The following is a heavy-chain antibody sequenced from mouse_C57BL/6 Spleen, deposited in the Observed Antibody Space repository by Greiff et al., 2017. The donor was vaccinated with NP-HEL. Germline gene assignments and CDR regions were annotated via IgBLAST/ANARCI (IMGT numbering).Heavy chain of an antibody. V-gene: IGHV5-12*01. J-gene: IGHJ2*01. Sequence: DVKLVESGGGLVQPGGSLKLSCAASGFTFSDYYMYWVRQTPEKRLEWVAYISNGGGSTYYPDTVKGRFTISRDNAKNTLYLQMSRLKSEDTAMYYCARSYYYGSFDYWGQGTTLTVSS. CDR3: ARSYYYGSFDY. D-gene: IGHD1-1*01. CDR2: ISNGGGST. CDR1: GFTFSDYY.